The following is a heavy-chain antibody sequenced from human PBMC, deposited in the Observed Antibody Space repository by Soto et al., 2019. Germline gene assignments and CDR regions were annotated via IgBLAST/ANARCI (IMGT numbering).Heavy chain of an antibody. D-gene: IGHD5-12*01. Sequence: GGSLRLSCAASGFTFSSYSMNWVRQAPGKGLEWVSSISSSSSYIYYADSVKGRFTISRDNAKNSLYLQMNSLRAEDTAVYYCARDTTAIYSGYNPFDYWGQGTLVTVSS. CDR3: ARDTTAIYSGYNPFDY. J-gene: IGHJ4*02. V-gene: IGHV3-21*01. CDR2: ISSSSSYI. CDR1: GFTFSSYS.